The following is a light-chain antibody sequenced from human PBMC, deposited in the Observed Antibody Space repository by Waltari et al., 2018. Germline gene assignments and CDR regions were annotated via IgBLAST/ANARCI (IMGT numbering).Light chain of an antibody. J-gene: IGLJ2*01. CDR1: SGDVGGNNY. CDR2: DLS. CDR3: QQYFGIPLT. V-gene: IGLV2-11*01. Sequence: QSALTQPRSVSGSPGQSVTISCTGTSGDVGGNNYVSWYQQHPGKAPKVMIYDLSRRPSGVPDRFSGSGSGTDFTLTISSLQAEDVAVYFCQQYFGIPLTFGGGTK.